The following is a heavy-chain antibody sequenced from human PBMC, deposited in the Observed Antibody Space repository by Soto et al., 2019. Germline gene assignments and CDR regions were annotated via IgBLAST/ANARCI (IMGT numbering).Heavy chain of an antibody. V-gene: IGHV1-18*04. CDR3: ARDFYPLAYYFDP. CDR2: VSGSNGNT. CDR1: GYTFINHG. Sequence: QVQLVQSAAEVKKPGASVKVSCKASGYTFINHGISWVRQAPGQGLEWMGWVSGSNGNTKYAQKFQGRVTMTTETSTSTAHMELRNLRSDDTAVYFCARDFYPLAYYFDPWGQGTLVTVSS. J-gene: IGHJ4*02.